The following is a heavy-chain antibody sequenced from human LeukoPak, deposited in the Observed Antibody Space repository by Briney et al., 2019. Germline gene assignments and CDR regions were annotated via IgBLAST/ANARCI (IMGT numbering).Heavy chain of an antibody. Sequence: ASVKVSCKASGYTFTSYAMHWVRQAPGQRLERMGWINAGNGNTKYSQKFQGRVTITRDTSASTAYMELSSLRSEDTAVYYCARGRGQSPIDYWGQGTLVTVSS. V-gene: IGHV1-3*01. CDR2: INAGNGNT. CDR3: ARGRGQSPIDY. J-gene: IGHJ4*02. D-gene: IGHD6-19*01. CDR1: GYTFTSYA.